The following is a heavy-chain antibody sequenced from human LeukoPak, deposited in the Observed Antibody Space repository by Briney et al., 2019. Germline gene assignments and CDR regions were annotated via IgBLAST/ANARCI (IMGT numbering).Heavy chain of an antibody. CDR3: ARDQSGGSTFWYFDL. D-gene: IGHD4-23*01. Sequence: GESLKISCKGSAYNFANYWISWVRLMPGKGLEWMGRIDPSDSYTDYSPSFQGHVTLSVDKSINTAYLQWSGLKASDTATYYCARDQSGGSTFWYFDLWGRGTLVTVSS. CDR1: AYNFANYW. J-gene: IGHJ2*01. V-gene: IGHV5-10-1*01. CDR2: IDPSDSYT.